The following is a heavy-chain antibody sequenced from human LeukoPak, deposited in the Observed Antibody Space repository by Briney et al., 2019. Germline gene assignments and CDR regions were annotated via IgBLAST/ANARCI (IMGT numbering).Heavy chain of an antibody. CDR2: ISGAGGST. V-gene: IGHV3-23*01. J-gene: IGHJ4*02. D-gene: IGHD5-12*01. CDR3: ANQAKWPAFVY. CDR1: GFTFSDDT. Sequence: GGSLRLSCAASGFTFSDDTMGWVRQAPGKGLEWVSAISGAGGSTYYADSVKGRFTISRDNSKNTVYLQMNSLSAEDTALYYCANQAKWPAFVYWGQGTLVTVSS.